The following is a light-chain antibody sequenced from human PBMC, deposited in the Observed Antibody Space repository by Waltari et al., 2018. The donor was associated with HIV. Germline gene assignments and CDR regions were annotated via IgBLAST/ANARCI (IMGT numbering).Light chain of an antibody. CDR3: QQYGSSPLT. Sequence: EVVLTQSPGTLSLSPGEGTSLSCRASQKINDNYLAWYQQRPGQAPRLVVYGASTRAAGIPDRFSGSGSGTDFSLSISRLEPEDFAVYYCQQYGSSPLTFGGGTKVEV. CDR2: GAS. CDR1: QKINDNY. V-gene: IGKV3-20*01. J-gene: IGKJ4*01.